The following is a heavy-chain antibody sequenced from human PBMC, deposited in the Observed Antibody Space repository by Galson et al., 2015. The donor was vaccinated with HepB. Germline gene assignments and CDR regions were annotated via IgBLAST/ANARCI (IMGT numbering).Heavy chain of an antibody. J-gene: IGHJ6*03. CDR2: IIPIFGTA. Sequence: SVKVSCKASGGTFSSYAISWVRQAPGQGLEWMGGIIPIFGTANYAQKFQGRVTITADESTSTAYMELSSLRSEDTAVYYCARGDLSDSGSYYNFYYYYMDVWGKGTTVTVSS. V-gene: IGHV1-69*13. CDR1: GGTFSSYA. CDR3: ARGDLSDSGSYYNFYYYYMDV. D-gene: IGHD3-10*01.